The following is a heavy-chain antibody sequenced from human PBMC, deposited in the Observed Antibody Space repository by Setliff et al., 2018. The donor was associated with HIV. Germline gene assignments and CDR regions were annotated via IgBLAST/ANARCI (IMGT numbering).Heavy chain of an antibody. D-gene: IGHD3-3*01. Sequence: ASVKVSCKASGYTFTGYGISWVRQAPGQGLEWMGWISAYNDNANYVQELQGRVTMTTDTSTSTAYMELRSLRSDDTAVYFCARFGNFWPYGMDVWGQGTTVTVSS. CDR3: ARFGNFWPYGMDV. V-gene: IGHV1-18*01. CDR1: GYTFTGYG. CDR2: ISAYNDNA. J-gene: IGHJ6*02.